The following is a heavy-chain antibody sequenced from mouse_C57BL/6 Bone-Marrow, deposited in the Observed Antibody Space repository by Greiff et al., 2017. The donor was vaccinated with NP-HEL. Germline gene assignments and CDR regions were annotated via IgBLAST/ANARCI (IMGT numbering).Heavy chain of an antibody. Sequence: VQLQQSGAELARPGASVKMSCKASGYTFTSYTMHWVKQRPGQGLEWIGYINPSSGYTKYNQKFKDKATLTVDKPSSTAYMQLSSLTSEDSAVYYCARSDYAYYFDYWGQGTTLTVSS. V-gene: IGHV1-4*01. CDR1: GYTFTSYT. CDR3: ARSDYAYYFDY. J-gene: IGHJ2*01. CDR2: INPSSGYT. D-gene: IGHD1-1*01.